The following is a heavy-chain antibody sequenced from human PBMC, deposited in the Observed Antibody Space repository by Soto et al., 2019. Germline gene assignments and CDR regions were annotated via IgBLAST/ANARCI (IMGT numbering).Heavy chain of an antibody. V-gene: IGHV3-7*01. J-gene: IGHJ4*02. D-gene: IGHD2-2*01. Sequence: GGSLRLSCAASGFTFSNFWMSWVRQAPGKGLEWVANIKQDGTEKYYVDSVKGRSTISRDNAKDSLYLQMNSLRAADTAVYYCERDPYSYQLLDYFDQWGQGYLVTVSS. CDR1: GFTFSNFW. CDR3: ERDPYSYQLLDYFDQ. CDR2: IKQDGTEK.